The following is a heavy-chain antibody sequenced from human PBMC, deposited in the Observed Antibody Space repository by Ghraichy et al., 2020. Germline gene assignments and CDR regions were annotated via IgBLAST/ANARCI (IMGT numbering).Heavy chain of an antibody. CDR1: GLSFSNYV. CDR2: IGASAEYT. D-gene: IGHD2-8*01. Sequence: GGSLRLSCLASGLSFSNYVMRWVRQAPGKGPEWVANIGASAEYTSYGDSVKGRFTISRDNPKNTLYLQMNSLRDEDTAIYYCACRPSCSNGVCYGLTFWGQGTLVTVSS. V-gene: IGHV3-23*01. J-gene: IGHJ4*02. CDR3: ACRPSCSNGVCYGLTF.